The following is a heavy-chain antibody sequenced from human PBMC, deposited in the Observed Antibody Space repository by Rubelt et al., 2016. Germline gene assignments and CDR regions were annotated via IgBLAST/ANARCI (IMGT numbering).Heavy chain of an antibody. V-gene: IGHV1-18*04. CDR3: ARDPYGDRHHDY. CDR2: ISAYNGNT. CDR1: GYTFSTYG. D-gene: IGHD4-17*01. Sequence: QVQLVQSGAEVKKPGASVKVSCKASGYTFSTYGISWVRQAPGQGLEWMGWISAYNGNTDYAQRVQGRVTLTTDTSTGTAYMELRSLRSDDTAVHYCARDPYGDRHHDYWGQGTLVTVSS. J-gene: IGHJ4*02.